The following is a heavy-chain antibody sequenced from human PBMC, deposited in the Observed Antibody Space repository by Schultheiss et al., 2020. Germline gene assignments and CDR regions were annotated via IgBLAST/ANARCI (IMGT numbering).Heavy chain of an antibody. CDR2: MNPNSGNT. V-gene: IGHV1-8*01. J-gene: IGHJ4*02. CDR1: GYTFTSYD. D-gene: IGHD3-16*02. CDR3: ARGLSDYIWGSYRANFDY. Sequence: ASVKVSCKASGYTFTSYDINWVRQATGQGLEWMGWMNPNSGNTGYAQKFQGRVTMTRNTSISTAYMELSSLRSEDTAVYYCARGLSDYIWGSYRANFDYWGQGTLVTVSS.